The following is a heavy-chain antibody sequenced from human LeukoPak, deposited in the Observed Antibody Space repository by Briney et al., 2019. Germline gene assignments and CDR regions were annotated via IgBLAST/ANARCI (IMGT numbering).Heavy chain of an antibody. CDR3: AWLPSY. J-gene: IGHJ4*02. CDR2: IYTSGST. V-gene: IGHV4-59*10. D-gene: IGHD5-12*01. Sequence: PSETLSLTCAVYGGSFSSYYWSWIRQPAGKGLEWIGRIYTSGSTNYSPSLKSRVTISVDTSKSQLSLKLSSVTAADTAVYYCAWLPSYWGQGTQVTVSS. CDR1: GGSFSSYY.